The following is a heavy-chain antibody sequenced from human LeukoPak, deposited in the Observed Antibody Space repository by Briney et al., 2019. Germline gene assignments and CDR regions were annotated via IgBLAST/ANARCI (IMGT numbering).Heavy chain of an antibody. CDR3: ARAKKQGTTVTTGWFDP. CDR2: IIPILGIA. CDR1: GGTFSSDT. V-gene: IGHV1-69*02. D-gene: IGHD4-11*01. J-gene: IGHJ5*02. Sequence: SVKVSCKASGGTFSSDTISWVRQAPGQGLEWMGRIIPILGIANYAQKFQSRVTITADKSTSTAYMELSSLRSEDTAVYYCARAKKQGTTVTTGWFDPWGQGTLLTVSS.